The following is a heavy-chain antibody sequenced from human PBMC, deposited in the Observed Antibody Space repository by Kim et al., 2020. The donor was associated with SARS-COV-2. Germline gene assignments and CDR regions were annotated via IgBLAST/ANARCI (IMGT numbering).Heavy chain of an antibody. CDR1: GGSISSYY. D-gene: IGHD3-22*01. Sequence: SETLSLTCTVSGGSISSYYWSWIRQPAGKGLEWIGRIYTSGSTNYNPSLKSRVTMSVDTSKNQFSLKLSSVTAADTAVYHCARSPYYYDSSGYYYSYYYYGMDVWGQGTTVTVSS. CDR3: ARSPYYYDSSGYYYSYYYYGMDV. CDR2: IYTSGST. J-gene: IGHJ6*02. V-gene: IGHV4-4*07.